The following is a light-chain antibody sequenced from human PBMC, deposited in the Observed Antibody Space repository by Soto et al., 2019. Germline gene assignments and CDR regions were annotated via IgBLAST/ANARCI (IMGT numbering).Light chain of an antibody. V-gene: IGLV2-8*01. J-gene: IGLJ1*01. Sequence: QSVLTQPPSASGSPGQSVTISCTGSSSDFGGYNYVSWYQQHPGKAPKLMIYEVNKRPSGVPDRFSGSKSGNTASLTVSGLQAEDEADYYCSSYAGSNTPYVFGTGTKVTVL. CDR3: SSYAGSNTPYV. CDR1: SSDFGGYNY. CDR2: EVN.